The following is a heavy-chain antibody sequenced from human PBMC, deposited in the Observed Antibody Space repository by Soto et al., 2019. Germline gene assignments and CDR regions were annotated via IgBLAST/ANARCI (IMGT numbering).Heavy chain of an antibody. J-gene: IGHJ5*02. CDR1: GYTFTGYY. CDR2: INPNSGGT. D-gene: IGHD2-15*01. V-gene: IGHV1-2*02. Sequence: ASVKVSCKASGYTFTGYYMHWVRQAPGQGLEWMGWINPNSGGTNYAQKFQGRVTMTEDTSTDTAYMELSSLRSEDTAVYYCASGSLARLDPWGQGTLVTVSS. CDR3: ASGSLARLDP.